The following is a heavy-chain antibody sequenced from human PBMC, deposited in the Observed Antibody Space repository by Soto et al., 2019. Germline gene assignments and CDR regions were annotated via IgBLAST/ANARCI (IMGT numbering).Heavy chain of an antibody. Sequence: QVHLQESGPGLVKPSETLSLSCTVSGVSIRSYFWSWIRQPPGKGLEWIGYTYYTADTKYSPSLESRATISADPSKKQFSLSLSPVSAADTALYFCAGSKNREESFDYWGQGALVTVSS. J-gene: IGHJ4*02. CDR3: AGSKNREESFDY. V-gene: IGHV4-59*01. CDR2: TYYTADT. D-gene: IGHD3-10*01. CDR1: GVSIRSYF.